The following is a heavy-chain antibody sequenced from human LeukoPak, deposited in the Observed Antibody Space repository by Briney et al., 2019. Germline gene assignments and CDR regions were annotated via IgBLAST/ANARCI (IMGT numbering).Heavy chain of an antibody. J-gene: IGHJ4*02. Sequence: GGSLRLSFAASGFTFSSHAMSWVRQAPGKGLEWVSAISGSGGSTYYADSVKGRFTVSRDNSKNTLYLQMNSLRAEDTAVYYCARVYRYYDILTGYSPLYFDYWGQGTLVTVSS. CDR3: ARVYRYYDILTGYSPLYFDY. CDR2: ISGSGGST. CDR1: GFTFSSHA. V-gene: IGHV3-23*01. D-gene: IGHD3-9*01.